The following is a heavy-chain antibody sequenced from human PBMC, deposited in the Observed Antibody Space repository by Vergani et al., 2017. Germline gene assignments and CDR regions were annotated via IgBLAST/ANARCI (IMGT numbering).Heavy chain of an antibody. CDR3: AAYRRWPALGAFDI. D-gene: IGHD5-24*01. J-gene: IGHJ3*02. Sequence: EVQLVESGGGLVKPGGSLRLSCAASGFTFDDYTMHWVRQAPGKGLEWVSLISWDGGSTYYADSVKGRFTISRDNSKNSLYLQMNSLRTEDTALYYCAAYRRWPALGAFDIWGQGTMVTVSS. CDR2: ISWDGGST. V-gene: IGHV3-43*01. CDR1: GFTFDDYT.